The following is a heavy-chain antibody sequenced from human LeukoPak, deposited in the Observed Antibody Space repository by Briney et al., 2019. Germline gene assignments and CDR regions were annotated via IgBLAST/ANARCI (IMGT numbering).Heavy chain of an antibody. V-gene: IGHV4-34*01. CDR2: INHSGST. Sequence: PSDTLSLTCAVYGGSFSGYYWRWIRQPPGKGVEWSGEINHSGSTNYNPSLKSRVTISVDTSKNQFSLKLSSVTAADTAVYYCAREDDSSGYYQPPDAFDIWGQGTMVTVSS. J-gene: IGHJ3*02. CDR1: GGSFSGYY. CDR3: AREDDSSGYYQPPDAFDI. D-gene: IGHD3-22*01.